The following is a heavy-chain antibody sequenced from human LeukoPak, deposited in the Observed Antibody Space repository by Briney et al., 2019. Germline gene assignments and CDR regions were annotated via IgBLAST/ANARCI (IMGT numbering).Heavy chain of an antibody. V-gene: IGHV3-33*01. CDR3: ARDMGQDSGSYYVSPFDY. CDR2: IWYDGSNK. Sequence: GGSLRLSCAASGFTFSSYGMHWVRQAPGKGLEWVAAIWYDGSNKYYADSVKGRFTISRDNSKNTLYLQMNSLRAEDTAVYYCARDMGQDSGSYYVSPFDYWGQGTLVTVSS. J-gene: IGHJ4*02. CDR1: GFTFSSYG. D-gene: IGHD1-26*01.